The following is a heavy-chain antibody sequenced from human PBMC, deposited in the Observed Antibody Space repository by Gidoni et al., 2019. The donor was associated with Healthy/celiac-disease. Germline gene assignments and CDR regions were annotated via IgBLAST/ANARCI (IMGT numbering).Heavy chain of an antibody. CDR3: ARCLGYCSGGSCYESYYYYGMDV. Sequence: QLQLQESGPGLVKPSETLSLTCTVSGGSISSSSYYWRWIRQPPGKGLEWIGSIYYSGSTYYNPSLKSRVTISVDTSKNQFSLKLSSVTAADTAVYYCARCLGYCSGGSCYESYYYYGMDVWGQGTTVTVSS. D-gene: IGHD2-15*01. CDR2: IYYSGST. CDR1: GGSISSSSYY. J-gene: IGHJ6*02. V-gene: IGHV4-39*01.